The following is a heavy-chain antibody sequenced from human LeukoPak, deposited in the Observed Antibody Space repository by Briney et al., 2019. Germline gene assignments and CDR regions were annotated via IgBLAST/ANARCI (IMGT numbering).Heavy chain of an antibody. CDR1: GGSISSSSYY. J-gene: IGHJ5*02. CDR2: IYYSGST. V-gene: IGHV4-61*01. D-gene: IGHD6-13*01. CDR3: AREGYSSSWYWFDP. Sequence: SETLSLTCTVSGGSISSSSYYWGWIRQPPGKGLEWIGYIYYSGSTNYNPSLKSRVTISVDTSKNQFSLKLSSVTAADTAVYYCAREGYSSSWYWFDPWGQGTLVTVSS.